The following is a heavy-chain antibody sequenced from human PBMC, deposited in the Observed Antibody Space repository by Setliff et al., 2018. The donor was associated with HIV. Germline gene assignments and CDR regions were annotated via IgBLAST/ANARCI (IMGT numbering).Heavy chain of an antibody. V-gene: IGHV1-18*01. CDR2: ISAYNGNT. CDR1: GYTFTSYG. Sequence: RASVKVSCKASGYTFTSYGISWVRQAPGQGLEWMGWISAYNGNTNYAQKLQGRVTMTTDTSTSTAYMELRSLRSDDTAVYYCARVIVRVTMIVVVLNYMDVWGKGTTVTVSS. D-gene: IGHD3-22*01. CDR3: ARVIVRVTMIVVVLNYMDV. J-gene: IGHJ6*03.